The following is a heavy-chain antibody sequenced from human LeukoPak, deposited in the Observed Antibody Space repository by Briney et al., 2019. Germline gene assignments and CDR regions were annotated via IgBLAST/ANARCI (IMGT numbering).Heavy chain of an antibody. Sequence: SETLSLTCTVSGGSISSYYWSWIRQPPGKGLEWIGYIYYSGSTNYNPSLKSRVTISVDTSKNQFSLKLSSVTAADTAVYYCAREGYDSSGYPINDYWGQGTLVTVSS. CDR1: GGSISSYY. CDR2: IYYSGST. J-gene: IGHJ4*02. CDR3: AREGYDSSGYPINDY. V-gene: IGHV4-59*01. D-gene: IGHD3-22*01.